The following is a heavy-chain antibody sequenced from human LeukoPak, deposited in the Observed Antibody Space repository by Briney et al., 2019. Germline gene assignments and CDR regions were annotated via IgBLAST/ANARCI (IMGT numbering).Heavy chain of an antibody. V-gene: IGHV1-18*01. D-gene: IGHD3-16*02. CDR3: ARFISSLSAYDF. Sequence: GASVKASCKASGYVFTSYSISCVRQAPGQGLEWVGWISGYNGNTNYAQKFQGRVTMTTDTSTSTAYMELRNLRSNDTAVYYCARFISSLSAYDFWGQGTMVTVSS. CDR2: ISGYNGNT. CDR1: GYVFTSYS. J-gene: IGHJ3*01.